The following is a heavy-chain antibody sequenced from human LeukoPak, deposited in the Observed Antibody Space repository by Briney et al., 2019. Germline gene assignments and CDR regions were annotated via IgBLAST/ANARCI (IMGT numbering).Heavy chain of an antibody. CDR3: AKDTPLTTYTSGWSSNSFDY. V-gene: IGHV3-7*03. Sequence: GGSLRLSCAASGFTFSSYWMSWVRQAPGKGLEWVANIKQDGSEKYYVDSVKGRFTISRDNSKDTLYLQMHSLRAEDTAVYFCAKDTPLTTYTSGWSSNSFDYWGQGTLVAVSS. CDR1: GFTFSSYW. CDR2: IKQDGSEK. D-gene: IGHD6-19*01. J-gene: IGHJ4*02.